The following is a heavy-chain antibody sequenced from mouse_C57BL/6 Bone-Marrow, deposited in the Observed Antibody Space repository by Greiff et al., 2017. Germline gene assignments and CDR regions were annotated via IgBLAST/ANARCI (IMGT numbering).Heavy chain of an antibody. Sequence: QVQLQQPGAELVRPGSSVKLSCKASGYTFTSYWMHWVKQRPIQGLEWIGNIDPSDSETHYNQKFKDKATLTVDKSSSTASMQLSSLTSEDSAVYYCAREDSSGYSFAYWGQGTLVTVSA. J-gene: IGHJ3*01. CDR3: AREDSSGYSFAY. D-gene: IGHD3-2*02. CDR1: GYTFTSYW. CDR2: IDPSDSET. V-gene: IGHV1-52*01.